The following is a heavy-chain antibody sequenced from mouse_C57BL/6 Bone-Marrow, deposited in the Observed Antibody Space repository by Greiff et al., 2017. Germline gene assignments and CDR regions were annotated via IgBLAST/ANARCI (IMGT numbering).Heavy chain of an antibody. V-gene: IGHV1-81*01. CDR2: IYPRSGNT. CDR3: ERIKEGMAY. CDR1: GYTFTSYG. Sequence: VQLQQPGAELVRPGASVKLSCKASGYTFTSYGINWVKQRPGPGLEWIGGIYPRSGNTKYNEKFKGKATLTADKSSSTAYMQLSSMTSEDSAVYDCERIKEGMAYWGQGTSVTVSA. J-gene: IGHJ4*01.